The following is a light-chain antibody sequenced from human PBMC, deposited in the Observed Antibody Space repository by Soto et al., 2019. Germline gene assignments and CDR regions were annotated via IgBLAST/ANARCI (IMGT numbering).Light chain of an antibody. CDR2: EDN. Sequence: NFMLTQPNSVSESPGKTGTISCTRSSGSIASNYVQWYQQRPGSAPTTVIYEDNQRPSGVPDRFSGSIDSSSNSASLTISGLKTEDEAVYYCQSYESNNQVFGGGTKLTVL. V-gene: IGLV6-57*04. J-gene: IGLJ3*02. CDR1: SGSIASNY. CDR3: QSYESNNQV.